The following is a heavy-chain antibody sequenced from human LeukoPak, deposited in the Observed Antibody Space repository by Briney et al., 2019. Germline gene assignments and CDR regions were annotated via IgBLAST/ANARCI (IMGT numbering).Heavy chain of an antibody. CDR1: GGSISTSNYY. J-gene: IGHJ4*02. CDR2: IYYSGST. D-gene: IGHD3-22*01. CDR3: ARQAYYYDSSGYYPHYYFDY. V-gene: IGHV4-39*01. Sequence: SETLSLTCTVSGGSISTSNYYWGWIRQPPGKGLEWIGSIYYSGSTYYNPSLKSRVTISVDTSKNQFSLKLSSVTAADTAVYYCARQAYYYDSSGYYPHYYFDYWGQGTLVTVSS.